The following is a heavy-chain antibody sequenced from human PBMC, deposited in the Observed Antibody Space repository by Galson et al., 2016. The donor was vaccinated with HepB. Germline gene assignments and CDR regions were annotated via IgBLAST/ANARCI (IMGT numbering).Heavy chain of an antibody. CDR2: ISSNSFHI. Sequence: SLRLSCAASGFTFSYYSMNWVRQAPGKGLEWVSSISSNSFHIYYADSVMGRFTISRDNAKNSLFLQMNSLRAEDTAVYYCARDMDYYDSSGLYSYWGQGTLVTVSS. J-gene: IGHJ4*02. V-gene: IGHV3-21*01. D-gene: IGHD3-22*01. CDR1: GFTFSYYS. CDR3: ARDMDYYDSSGLYSY.